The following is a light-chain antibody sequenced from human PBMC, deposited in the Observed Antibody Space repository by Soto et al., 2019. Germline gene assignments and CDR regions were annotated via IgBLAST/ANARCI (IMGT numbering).Light chain of an antibody. V-gene: IGKV1-5*03. CDR1: QSISSW. CDR2: KAS. J-gene: IGKJ1*01. Sequence: IQMTQAPSTLWASLGEIVTMTCRASQSISSWLAWYQQKPGKAPKLLIYKASSLESGVPSRFSGSGSGTDFTLTISRLEPEDFAVYYCQQYAKAPLTFGQGTKVDIK. CDR3: QQYAKAPLT.